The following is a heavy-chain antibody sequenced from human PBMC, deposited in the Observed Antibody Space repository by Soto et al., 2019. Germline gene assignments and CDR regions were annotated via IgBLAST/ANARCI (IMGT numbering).Heavy chain of an antibody. CDR2: ISISKGKT. J-gene: IGHJ6*02. Sequence: QVQLVQSGAEVKRPGASVKVACKASGYTFLNYDVAWVRRAPGQGLEWLGWISISKGKTYYEQRLQGRVTMTTDTATTSAYMEVTSLRSDDTAVYFCGRKGYIANFGLDVWGQGTTVTVSS. V-gene: IGHV1-18*01. D-gene: IGHD5-12*01. CDR1: GYTFLNYD. CDR3: GRKGYIANFGLDV.